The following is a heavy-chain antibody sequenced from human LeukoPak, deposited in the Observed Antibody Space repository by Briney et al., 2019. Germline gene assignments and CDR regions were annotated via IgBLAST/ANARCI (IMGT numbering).Heavy chain of an antibody. J-gene: IGHJ3*02. CDR2: ISGDGGST. CDR1: GFTFDDYA. D-gene: IGHD6-13*01. Sequence: GGSLRLSCAASGFTFDDYAMHWVRQAPGKGLEWVSLISGDGGSTYYADSVKGRFTISRDNSKSSLYLQMNSLRTEDTALYYCAKDSTYSREVGAFDIWGQRTMVTVSS. V-gene: IGHV3-43*02. CDR3: AKDSTYSREVGAFDI.